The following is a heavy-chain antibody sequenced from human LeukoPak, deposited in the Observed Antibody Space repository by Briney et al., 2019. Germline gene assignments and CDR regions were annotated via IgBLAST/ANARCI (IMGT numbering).Heavy chain of an antibody. CDR3: AKWVYDILTGYYPPPARYYYYMDV. J-gene: IGHJ6*03. CDR1: GFTFSSSA. V-gene: IGHV3-23*01. CDR2: ISGSGSGGST. Sequence: PGGSLRLSCAASGFTFSSSAMSWVRQAPGKGLEWVSSISGSGSGGSTYYADSVKGRFTISRDNSKNTLYLQMNSLRAEDTAVYYCAKWVYDILTGYYPPPARYYYYMDVWGKGTTVTVSS. D-gene: IGHD3-9*01.